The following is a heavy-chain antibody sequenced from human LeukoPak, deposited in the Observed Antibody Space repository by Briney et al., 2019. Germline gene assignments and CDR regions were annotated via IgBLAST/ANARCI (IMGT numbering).Heavy chain of an antibody. Sequence: SETLSLTCTVSGGSISSYYWNWIRQPAGKGLEWNGRIYSSGNTNYNPSLKSRVSMSVDTSKNQFSLKLSSVTAADTAVYYCARDQGEDSGTYFRYYYYYYLDVWGKGTTVTVSS. D-gene: IGHD1-26*01. J-gene: IGHJ6*03. CDR1: GGSISSYY. CDR3: ARDQGEDSGTYFRYYYYYYLDV. CDR2: IYSSGNT. V-gene: IGHV4-4*07.